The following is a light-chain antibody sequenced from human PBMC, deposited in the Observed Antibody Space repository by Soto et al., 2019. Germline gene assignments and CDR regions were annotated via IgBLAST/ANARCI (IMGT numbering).Light chain of an antibody. CDR1: HDIDKF. V-gene: IGKV1-33*01. CDR3: QQYYDLPIT. Sequence: DIQMTQSPSSRSASAGERVTITCQASHDIDKFLNWYQQKPGKAPKLLIDDTSNLEAGVPSRFSGSGSGTHFTFTIGSLQPEDIAIYYCQQYYDLPITFGQGTRLEI. CDR2: DTS. J-gene: IGKJ5*01.